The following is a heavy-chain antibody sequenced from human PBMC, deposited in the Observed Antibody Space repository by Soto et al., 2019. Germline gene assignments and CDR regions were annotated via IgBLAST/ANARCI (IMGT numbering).Heavy chain of an antibody. V-gene: IGHV5-10-1*01. CDR2: IDPSDSYT. CDR1: GYSFTSYW. Sequence: GESLKISCKGSGYSFTSYWISGVRQMPGKGLEWMGRIDPSDSYTNYSPSFQGHVTISADKSISTAYLQWSSLKASDTAMYYCARRSSIAAAGFGMDVWGQGTTVTVSS. CDR3: ARRSSIAAAGFGMDV. J-gene: IGHJ6*02. D-gene: IGHD6-13*01.